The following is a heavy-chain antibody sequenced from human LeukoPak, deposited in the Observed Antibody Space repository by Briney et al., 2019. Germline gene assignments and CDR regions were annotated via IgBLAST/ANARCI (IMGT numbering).Heavy chain of an antibody. CDR2: IYPGDSDT. CDR3: ASLYGSGSYKTRYYFDY. V-gene: IGHV5-51*01. Sequence: GESLKISCKGSGYSFTSYWIGWVRQMPGKGLEWMGIIYPGDSDTRYSPSLQGQVTISADKSTSTAYLQWSSLKASDTAMYYCASLYGSGSYKTRYYFDYWGQGTLVTVSS. CDR1: GYSFTSYW. J-gene: IGHJ4*02. D-gene: IGHD3-10*01.